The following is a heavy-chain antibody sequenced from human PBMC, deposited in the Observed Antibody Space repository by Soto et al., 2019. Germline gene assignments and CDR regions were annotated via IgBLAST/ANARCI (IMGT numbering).Heavy chain of an antibody. CDR2: ISGGGGST. Sequence: GGSLRLSCAASGFTFINYAMSWVRQAPGKGLEWVSTISGGGGSTYYADSVKGRFTISSDNSKNTLYLQMNSLRAEDTAIYYCAKVRGSSWASLGYFDYWGQGTLVTVSS. V-gene: IGHV3-23*01. CDR3: AKVRGSSWASLGYFDY. D-gene: IGHD6-13*01. CDR1: GFTFINYA. J-gene: IGHJ4*02.